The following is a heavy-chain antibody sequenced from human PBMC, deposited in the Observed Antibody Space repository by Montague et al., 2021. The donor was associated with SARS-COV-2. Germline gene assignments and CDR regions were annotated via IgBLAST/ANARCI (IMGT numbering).Heavy chain of an antibody. CDR1: GFTFSNSA. D-gene: IGHD3-10*01. Sequence: SLRLSCAASGFTFSNSAMNWVRQAPGKGLEWVSGSSGSNGGTHYADSVKGRFTISRDNSENVLYLQMNSLRAEDTALYYCAKDSYYYGLGYGMDVRGQGTTVTVSS. CDR3: AKDSYYYGLGYGMDV. CDR2: SSGSNGGT. J-gene: IGHJ6*02. V-gene: IGHV3-23*01.